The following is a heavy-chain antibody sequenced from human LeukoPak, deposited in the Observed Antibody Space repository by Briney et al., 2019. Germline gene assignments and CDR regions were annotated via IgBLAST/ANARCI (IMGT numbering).Heavy chain of an antibody. J-gene: IGHJ4*02. CDR1: GFTFSNYG. CDR2: ISYDGSNK. V-gene: IGHV3-30*19. Sequence: GGSLRLSCAGSGFTFSNYGMHWVRQAPGKGLEWVAVISYDGSNKYYADSVKGRFTISRDNSKNTLYLQMNSLRAEDTAVYYCARVDPYDFWSGYYRSGLFDYWGQGTLVTVSS. D-gene: IGHD3-3*01. CDR3: ARVDPYDFWSGYYRSGLFDY.